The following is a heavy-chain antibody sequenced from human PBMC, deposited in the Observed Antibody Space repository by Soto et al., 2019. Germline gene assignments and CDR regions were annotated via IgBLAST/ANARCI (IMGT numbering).Heavy chain of an antibody. D-gene: IGHD1-1*01. J-gene: IGHJ4*02. V-gene: IGHV5-10-1*01. CDR1: GYNFPYFW. Sequence: GESLKISCEGSGYNFPYFWITWVRQMPGKGLEWMGTIDPSDSYTDYSPSFQGHVSLSADKSSSTAYLQWSSLKASDTATYYCARHQKRAERISSLDYWGQGTPVTASS. CDR2: IDPSDSYT. CDR3: ARHQKRAERISSLDY.